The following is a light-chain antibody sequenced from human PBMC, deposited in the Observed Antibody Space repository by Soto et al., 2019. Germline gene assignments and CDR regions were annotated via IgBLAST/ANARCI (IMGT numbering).Light chain of an antibody. J-gene: IGKJ1*01. Sequence: ETVFTQSPATLSVSPGERATLSCRASQSIRNNLVWYQQKPGQAARLLMHGAFIRATAIPDMFSGRGSGTEFTITISSLQSEASAVYYCQQYNNWPHTWTFGQGTQVDIK. CDR1: QSIRNN. CDR3: QQYNNWPHTWT. CDR2: GAF. V-gene: IGKV3-15*01.